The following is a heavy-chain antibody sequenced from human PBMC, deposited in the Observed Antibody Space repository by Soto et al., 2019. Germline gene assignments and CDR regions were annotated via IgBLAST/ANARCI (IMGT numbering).Heavy chain of an antibody. J-gene: IGHJ4*02. CDR3: ANPIPQTGTTFGF. CDR2: ISGSGDDT. D-gene: IGHD1-1*01. CDR1: GFTFSNFA. V-gene: IGHV3-23*01. Sequence: QLLESGGGFVQPGGSLRLSCVASGFTFSNFAMAWVRQAPGEGLEWVSAISGSGDDTFYAYSMKGRFTISRDNSKDTLYLQINSLRAEDTAVYYCANPIPQTGTTFGFWGQVTLVTVSS.